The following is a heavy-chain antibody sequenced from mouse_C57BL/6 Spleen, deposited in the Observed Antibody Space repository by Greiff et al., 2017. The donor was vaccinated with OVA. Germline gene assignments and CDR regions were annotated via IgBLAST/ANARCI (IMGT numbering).Heavy chain of an antibody. Sequence: VQLQQSGAELARPGASVKMSCKASGYTFTSYTMHWVKQRPGQGLEWIGYINPSSGYTKYNQKFKDKATLTADKSSSTAYRQLSSLTSEGSAVYYCAGTGTGYFDVWGTGTTVTVSS. CDR3: AGTGTGYFDV. V-gene: IGHV1-4*01. D-gene: IGHD4-1*01. J-gene: IGHJ1*03. CDR1: GYTFTSYT. CDR2: INPSSGYT.